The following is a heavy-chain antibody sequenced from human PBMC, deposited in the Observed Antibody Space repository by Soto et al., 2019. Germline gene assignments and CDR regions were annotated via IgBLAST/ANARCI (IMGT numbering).Heavy chain of an antibody. CDR1: GFTFSTYS. V-gene: IGHV3-21*04. CDR2: MRANRGDT. CDR3: AREGFRYDGTDYYGNYFDH. D-gene: IGHD3-22*01. J-gene: IGHJ4*02. Sequence: EVQLVESGGGLVKPGGSLRLSCAASGFTFSTYSVSWVRQAPGKGLEWVSFMRANRGDTHYADSVKGRFAISRDTARHSLYLEMRGLGAEDTAVYFCAREGFRYDGTDYYGNYFDHWGRGTLVIVSS.